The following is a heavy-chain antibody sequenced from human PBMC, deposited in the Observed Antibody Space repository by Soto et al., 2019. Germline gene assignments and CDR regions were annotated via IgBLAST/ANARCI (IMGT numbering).Heavy chain of an antibody. D-gene: IGHD1-1*01. CDR1: GFSLTELS. J-gene: IGHJ4*01. CDR2: FNPEDGGT. Sequence: ASVKVSCKVSGFSLTELSIHWVRLAPGKGLGWMGGFNPEDGGTFYARKFQGRVTMTEDTSTDTAYLGVSNLRSEDTAFYYCITAQLPKDWGHGTLVPVSS. V-gene: IGHV1-24*01. CDR3: ITAQLPKD.